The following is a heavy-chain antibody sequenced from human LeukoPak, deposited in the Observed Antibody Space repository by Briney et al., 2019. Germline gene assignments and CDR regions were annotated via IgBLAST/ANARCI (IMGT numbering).Heavy chain of an antibody. V-gene: IGHV3-11*01. CDR1: GFTFSDYN. CDR2: ITNGGSTI. Sequence: PGGALRLSCAASGFTFSDYNMNWVRQAPGKGLEWVSYITNGGSTIHHADSVKGRFTISRDNAKKTLYLQMNSLRAEDTAVYYCARSIGLTGGGVDVWGQGTTVTVSS. J-gene: IGHJ6*02. D-gene: IGHD3-9*01. CDR3: ARSIGLTGGGVDV.